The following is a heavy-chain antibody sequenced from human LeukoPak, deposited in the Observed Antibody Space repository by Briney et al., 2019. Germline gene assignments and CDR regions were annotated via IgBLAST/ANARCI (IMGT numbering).Heavy chain of an antibody. CDR3: ARDGGGSLYGMDV. CDR2: ICSSGSA. Sequence: SETLSLTCTVSGGSISSGVYCWSWIRQRPGEGLQWIGYICSSGSAYYNPSLKSRVTMSIDTSNNQFSLKLNSVTAADTAVYYCARDGGGSLYGMDVWGQGTTVTVSS. CDR1: GGSISSGVYC. D-gene: IGHD2-15*01. J-gene: IGHJ6*02. V-gene: IGHV4-31*03.